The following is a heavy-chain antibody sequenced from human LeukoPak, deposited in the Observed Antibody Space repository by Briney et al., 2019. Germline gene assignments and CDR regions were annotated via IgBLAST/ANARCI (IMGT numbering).Heavy chain of an antibody. J-gene: IGHJ4*02. CDR1: GFTLSNYW. CDR2: ISGSGGST. V-gene: IGHV3-23*01. CDR3: AKDHYSTPYYFDY. Sequence: PGGSLRLSCTASGFTLSNYWMSWVRQAPGKGLEWVSGISGSGGSTNYADSVKGRFTISRDNSKNTLYLQMNSLRAEDTAVYYCAKDHYSTPYYFDYWGQGTLVTVSS. D-gene: IGHD3-10*01.